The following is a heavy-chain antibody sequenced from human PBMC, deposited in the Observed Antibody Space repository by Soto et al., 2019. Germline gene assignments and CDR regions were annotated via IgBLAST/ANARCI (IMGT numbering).Heavy chain of an antibody. V-gene: IGHV3-48*02. CDR2: ISTSSDAK. D-gene: IGHD2-15*01. CDR3: VRDRFGGSFDY. Sequence: HPGGSLRLSCAPSGFTFSAYDMNWVRQAPGRGLEWVSFISTSSDAKYYADSVKGRFTVSRDNAANSLYLQMTSLRDEDTAVYYCVRDRFGGSFDYWGRGTLVTVSS. CDR1: GFTFSAYD. J-gene: IGHJ4*02.